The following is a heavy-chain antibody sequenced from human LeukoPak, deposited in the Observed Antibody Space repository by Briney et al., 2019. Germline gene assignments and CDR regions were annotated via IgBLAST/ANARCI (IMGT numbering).Heavy chain of an antibody. V-gene: IGHV4-34*01. D-gene: IGHD3-22*01. Sequence: SETLSLTCAVYGGSFSGYYWSWIRQPPGKGLEWVGEINHSGSTNYNPSLKSRVTISVDTSKNQFSLRLSSVTAADTAVYYCARDLYYYDSSGLSRFDYWGQGTLVTVSS. J-gene: IGHJ4*02. CDR1: GGSFSGYY. CDR3: ARDLYYYDSSGLSRFDY. CDR2: INHSGST.